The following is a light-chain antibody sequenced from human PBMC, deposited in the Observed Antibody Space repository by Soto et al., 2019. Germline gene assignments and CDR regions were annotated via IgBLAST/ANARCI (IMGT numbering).Light chain of an antibody. CDR3: LLYYGGAHLV. CDR2: TTD. CDR1: TGAVTSGNY. Sequence: QTVVTQEPSLTVSPGGTVTLTCASSTGAVTSGNYPSWFQQKPGQAPRTLIYTTDDKHSWTPARFSGSLLGGKAALTLSGVHPEDEAAYYCLLYYGGAHLVFGGGTKLTVL. V-gene: IGLV7-43*01. J-gene: IGLJ3*02.